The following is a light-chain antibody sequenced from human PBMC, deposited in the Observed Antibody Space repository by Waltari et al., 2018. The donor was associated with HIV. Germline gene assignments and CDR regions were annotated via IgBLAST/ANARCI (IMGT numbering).Light chain of an antibody. CDR3: GAWDSSLTAVV. J-gene: IGLJ2*01. CDR1: SPNIGNKH. CDR2: DNI. V-gene: IGLV1-51*01. Sequence: QSVVTQPPSVSAAPGQQATISRSGISPNIGNKHYSWYQHLPGTAPKLLIYDNIKRPSGIPDRFSGSKSGTSATLGITGLQAGDEADYYCGAWDSSLTAVVFGGGTKLTVL.